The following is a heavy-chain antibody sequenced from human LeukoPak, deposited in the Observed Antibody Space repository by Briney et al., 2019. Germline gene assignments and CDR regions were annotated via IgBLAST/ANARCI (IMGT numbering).Heavy chain of an antibody. CDR2: ISGSGGGT. D-gene: IGHD4-17*01. Sequence: GGSLRLSCAASGFTFSTYAMTWVRQAPGKGLEWVSAISGSGGGTYYADSVRGRFTISRDNSKNMLYLQMNSLRAEDTAVYYCAKDRGDYVHYYYAMDVWGQGTTVTVSS. CDR3: AKDRGDYVHYYYAMDV. CDR1: GFTFSTYA. J-gene: IGHJ6*02. V-gene: IGHV3-23*01.